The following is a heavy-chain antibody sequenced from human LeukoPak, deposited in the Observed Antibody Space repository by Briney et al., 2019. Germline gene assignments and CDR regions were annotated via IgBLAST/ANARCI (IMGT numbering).Heavy chain of an antibody. CDR3: ARVHYYYYYYMDV. CDR2: IYYSGST. CDR1: GGSFTSGSYS. Sequence: PSETLSLTCTVSGGSFTSGSYSWGWFGHPPGKGLDWIGSIYYSGSTYYNPSLKSRVTISVDTSKNQFSLKLSSVTAADTAVYYCARVHYYYYYYMDVWGKGTTVTVSS. J-gene: IGHJ6*03. V-gene: IGHV4-39*07.